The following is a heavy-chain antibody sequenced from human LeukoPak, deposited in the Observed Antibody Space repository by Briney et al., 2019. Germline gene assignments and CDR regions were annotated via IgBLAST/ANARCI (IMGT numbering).Heavy chain of an antibody. CDR1: GYTFTSYY. D-gene: IGHD6-13*01. CDR2: INPSGGST. J-gene: IGHJ4*02. V-gene: IGHV1-46*01. Sequence: GASVKVSCKASGYTFTSYYMHWVRQAPGQGLEWMGIINPSGGSTSYAQKFQGRVTMTRDMSTSTVYMELSSLRSEDTAVYYCARAWIAAAGSGVNFDYWGQGTLVTVSS. CDR3: ARAWIAAAGSGVNFDY.